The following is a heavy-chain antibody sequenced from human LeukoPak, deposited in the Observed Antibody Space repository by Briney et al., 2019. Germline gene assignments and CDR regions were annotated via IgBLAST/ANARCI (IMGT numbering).Heavy chain of an antibody. J-gene: IGHJ5*02. CDR3: ARDLTIYYYDSSGDSRFDP. Sequence: ASVKVSCKASGYTFTSYGISWVRQAPGQGLEWMGWISAYNGNTNYAQKLQGRVTMTTDTSTSTAYMELRSLRSDDTAVYYCARDLTIYYYDSSGDSRFDPWGQGTLVTVSS. CDR2: ISAYNGNT. D-gene: IGHD3-22*01. CDR1: GYTFTSYG. V-gene: IGHV1-18*01.